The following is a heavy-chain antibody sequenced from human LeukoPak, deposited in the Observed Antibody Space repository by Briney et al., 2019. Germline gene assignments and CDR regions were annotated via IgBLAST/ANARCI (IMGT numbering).Heavy chain of an antibody. J-gene: IGHJ4*02. CDR1: GYTFTSYC. CDR2: INLSGGST. CDR3: AREYSSGCMDY. V-gene: IGHV1-46*01. D-gene: IGHD6-19*01. Sequence: GASVKVSCKASGYTFTSYCMHWVRQAPGQGLEWMGIINLSGGSTSYAQKFQGRVTMTRDTSTSTVYMELSSLRSDDTAVYYCAREYSSGCMDYWGQGTLVTVSS.